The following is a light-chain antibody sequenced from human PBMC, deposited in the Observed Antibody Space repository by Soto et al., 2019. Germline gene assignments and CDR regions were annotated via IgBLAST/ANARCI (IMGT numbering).Light chain of an antibody. V-gene: IGKV3-15*01. CDR1: QSVGSN. Sequence: ERVLMQSPATLSVSPGERAILSCRASQSVGSNLAWYQQKPGQAPRLLIYRASTRATDTPARFSGSGSGTEFTLTISSLQSEYIAVYSCQQYDNWPITFGQGTRLEIK. J-gene: IGKJ5*01. CDR3: QQYDNWPIT. CDR2: RAS.